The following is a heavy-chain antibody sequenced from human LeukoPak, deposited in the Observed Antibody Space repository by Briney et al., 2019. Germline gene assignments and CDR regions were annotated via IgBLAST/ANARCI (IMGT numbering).Heavy chain of an antibody. J-gene: IGHJ3*02. Sequence: GGSLRLSCAASGFTFSSYAMNWVRQAPGKGLEWVSTISGSGGTTYYADSVKGRFTISRDNSKNTLYLQMNSLRAEDTAVYYCAKDTLMVKWGAFDIWGQGTMVTVSS. V-gene: IGHV3-23*01. CDR3: AKDTLMVKWGAFDI. CDR1: GFTFSSYA. CDR2: ISGSGGTT. D-gene: IGHD5-18*01.